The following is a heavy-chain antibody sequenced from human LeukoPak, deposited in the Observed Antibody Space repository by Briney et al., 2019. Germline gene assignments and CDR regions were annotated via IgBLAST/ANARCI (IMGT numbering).Heavy chain of an antibody. Sequence: GGSLRLSCAASGFTFSHYWMSWVRQAPGKGLEWVANIKQDGSEKYYVDSMKGRFTISRDNAKNSLYLQMNSLRAEDTAVYYCAKDRYSSSWYYSYFDYWGQGTLVTVSS. D-gene: IGHD6-13*01. CDR1: GFTFSHYW. CDR2: IKQDGSEK. J-gene: IGHJ4*02. CDR3: AKDRYSSSWYYSYFDY. V-gene: IGHV3-7*01.